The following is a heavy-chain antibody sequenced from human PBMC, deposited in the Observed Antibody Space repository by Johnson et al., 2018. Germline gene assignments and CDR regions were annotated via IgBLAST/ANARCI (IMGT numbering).Heavy chain of an antibody. J-gene: IGHJ6*03. Sequence: VQLVQXGXGXXXXGGSLXXSXAASXFTFSSYAMSXVRXAPGXXLEWXSXXXXXXXXXXXXXXXXXXXXXXNDNSKNTLYLKRNSLGAEDTAVYYCAKVGGNLVTAHTTFMTYYYYMDVWGKGTTVTVSS. CDR1: XFTFSSYA. CDR2: XXXXXXXX. D-gene: IGHD2-21*02. V-gene: IGHV3-23*04. CDR3: AKVGGNLVTAHTTFMTYYYYMDV.